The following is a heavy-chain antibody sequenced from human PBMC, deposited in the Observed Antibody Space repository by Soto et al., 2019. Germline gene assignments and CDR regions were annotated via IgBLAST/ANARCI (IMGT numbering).Heavy chain of an antibody. Sequence: GASVKVSCKVSGCTLTELSMHWVRQAPGKGLEWMGGFDPEDGETIYAQKFQGRVTMTEDTSTDTAYMELSSLRSEDTAVYYCATDRFLTTKKVVDTAMVLDYWGQGTLVTVSS. J-gene: IGHJ4*02. CDR2: FDPEDGET. V-gene: IGHV1-24*01. CDR1: GCTLTELS. D-gene: IGHD5-18*01. CDR3: ATDRFLTTKKVVDTAMVLDY.